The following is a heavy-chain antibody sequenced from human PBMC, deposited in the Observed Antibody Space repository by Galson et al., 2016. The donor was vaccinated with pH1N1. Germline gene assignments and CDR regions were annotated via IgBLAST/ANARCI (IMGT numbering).Heavy chain of an antibody. J-gene: IGHJ6*02. V-gene: IGHV5-51*01. D-gene: IGHD3-10*01. CDR1: GYSFTNYW. Sequence: QSGAEVKKPGKSLKISCKGSGYSFTNYWIGWVRQMPGKGLEWMGIIYPSDSDTRYSPSFQGQVTISAYKSISTAYLQWSSLKASDTAIYYCARGSGSPDSYYYYGMDAWGQGTTVTVSS. CDR2: IYPSDSDT. CDR3: ARGSGSPDSYYYYGMDA.